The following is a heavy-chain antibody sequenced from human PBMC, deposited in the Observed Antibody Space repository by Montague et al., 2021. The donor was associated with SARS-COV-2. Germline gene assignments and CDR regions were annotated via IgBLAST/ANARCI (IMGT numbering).Heavy chain of an antibody. Sequence: SETLSLTCAVHGGSFSGYYWNWIRQRPGKGLEWIGEINHGGSTNYNPSLKNRLTISADTSNNQFSLKLTSVAATDTAVYYCARLRDGVVPSPILGIGPYFTYYYMDVWGKGTTVTVS. CDR3: ARLRDGVVPSPILGIGPYFTYYYMDV. D-gene: IGHD2-15*01. J-gene: IGHJ6*03. CDR1: GGSFSGYY. V-gene: IGHV4-34*01. CDR2: INHGGST.